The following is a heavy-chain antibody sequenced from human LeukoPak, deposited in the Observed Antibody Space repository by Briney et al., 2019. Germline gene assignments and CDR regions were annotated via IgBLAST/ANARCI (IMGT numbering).Heavy chain of an antibody. V-gene: IGHV3-23*01. CDR2: VSGSGGST. CDR3: AKDHGRRYYYDSSGYYVDY. J-gene: IGHJ4*02. D-gene: IGHD3-22*01. CDR1: GFTFSTYA. Sequence: GGSLRLSCAASGFTFSTYAMSWVRQAPGKGLEWVSAVSGSGGSTYYADSVEGRFTISRDNSKNTLHLQMNSLRAEDTAVYYCAKDHGRRYYYDSSGYYVDYWGQGTLVTVSS.